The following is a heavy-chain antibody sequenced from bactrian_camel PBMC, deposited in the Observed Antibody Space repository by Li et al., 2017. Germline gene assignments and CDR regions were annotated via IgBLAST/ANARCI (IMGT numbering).Heavy chain of an antibody. CDR1: GFTFSNYA. CDR3: VSQDNTDYAWY. Sequence: VQLVESGGGLVQPGGSLILSCVASGFTFSNYAMSWVRQAPGKGLEWVSHISRGGDTTYYADSVKGRSTISRDNAKNTVYLQMDSLKPEDTAVYYCVSQDNTDYAWYWGQGTQVTVS. J-gene: IGHJ4*01. CDR2: ISRGGDTT. D-gene: IGHD4*01. V-gene: IGHV3S40*01.